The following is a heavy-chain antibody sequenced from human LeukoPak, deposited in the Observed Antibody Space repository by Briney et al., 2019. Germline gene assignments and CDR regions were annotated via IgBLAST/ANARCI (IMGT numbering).Heavy chain of an antibody. Sequence: GSSVKVSCKASGGTFSSYAISWVRQAPGQGLEWMGGIIPIFGTANYAQKFQGRVTITTDESTSTAYMELSSLRSADTAVYYCARGRVPGTMIVVVRSYYMDVWGKGTTVTVSS. V-gene: IGHV1-69*05. D-gene: IGHD3-22*01. CDR1: GGTFSSYA. J-gene: IGHJ6*03. CDR3: ARGRVPGTMIVVVRSYYMDV. CDR2: IIPIFGTA.